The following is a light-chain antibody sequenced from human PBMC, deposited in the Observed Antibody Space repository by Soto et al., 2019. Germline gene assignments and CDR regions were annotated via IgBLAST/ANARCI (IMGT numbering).Light chain of an antibody. V-gene: IGKV3D-20*02. CDR3: QQRSNWPPEIT. Sequence: EIVLTQSPGTLSLSPGERATLSCRASHTISSSYLAWYQQKPGQAPRLLMYGISRRATGIPDRFSGSGSGTDFTLTITRLEPEDFAVYYCQQRSNWPPEITFGQGTRLEIK. J-gene: IGKJ5*01. CDR1: HTISSSY. CDR2: GIS.